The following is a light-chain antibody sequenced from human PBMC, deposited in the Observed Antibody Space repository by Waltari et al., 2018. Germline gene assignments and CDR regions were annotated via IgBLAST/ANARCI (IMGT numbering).Light chain of an antibody. CDR1: QSISSW. CDR2: KAS. J-gene: IGKJ4*01. CDR3: QQYNSYDLT. Sequence: DIQMTQSPSTLSASVGDRVTITCRASQSISSWLAWYQQKPGRAPNLLIYKASTLESGVPSRFSGSGSGTEFSLTISSLEPDDFATYYCQQYNSYDLTFGGGTKVEIK. V-gene: IGKV1-5*03.